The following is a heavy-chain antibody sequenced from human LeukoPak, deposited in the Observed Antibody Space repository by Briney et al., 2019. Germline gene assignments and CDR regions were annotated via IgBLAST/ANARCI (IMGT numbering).Heavy chain of an antibody. V-gene: IGHV3-15*01. D-gene: IGHD3-10*01. CDR2: IKSKTDGGTR. CDR3: ARGGGGPPRLLWFGESEYYFDY. Sequence: GGSLRLSCAASGFTFNNAWMSWVRQAPGKGLEWVGRIKSKTDGGTRDYAAPVKVRFTISRDDSKNTLYLQMNSLRAEDTAVYYCARGGGGPPRLLWFGESEYYFDYWGQGTLVTVSS. J-gene: IGHJ4*02. CDR1: GFTFNNAW.